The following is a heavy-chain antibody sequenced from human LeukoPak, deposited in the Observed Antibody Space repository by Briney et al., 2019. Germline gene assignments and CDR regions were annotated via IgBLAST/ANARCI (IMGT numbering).Heavy chain of an antibody. V-gene: IGHV4-38-2*01. Sequence: SETLSLTCAVSGYSISSGYYWGWIRQPPGKGLEWIGSIYHSGSTYYNPSLKSRVTISVDTSKNQFSLKLSSVTAADTAVYYCARARDCSSTSCYKPAFDIWGQGTMVTVSS. CDR2: IYHSGST. CDR1: GYSISSGYY. CDR3: ARARDCSSTSCYKPAFDI. D-gene: IGHD2-2*02. J-gene: IGHJ3*02.